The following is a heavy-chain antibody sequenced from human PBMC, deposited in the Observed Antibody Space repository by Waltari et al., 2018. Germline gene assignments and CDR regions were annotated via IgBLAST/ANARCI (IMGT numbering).Heavy chain of an antibody. Sequence: EVQLVQSGAEVKKPGESLKISCKGSGYSFTSYWIGWVRQLPGKGLEWMGFTYRGHSDTRYSSSFKGQVTISADKSSSTAYLQWSSLKASDTAMYYCASSGSSSPGQLLLFDYWGQGTLVTVSS. CDR2: TYRGHSDT. CDR1: GYSFTSYW. D-gene: IGHD6-6*01. V-gene: IGHV5-51*01. CDR3: ASSGSSSPGQLLLFDY. J-gene: IGHJ4*02.